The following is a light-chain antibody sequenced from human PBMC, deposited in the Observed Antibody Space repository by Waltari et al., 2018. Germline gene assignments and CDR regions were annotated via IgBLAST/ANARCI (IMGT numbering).Light chain of an antibody. CDR2: DVE. J-gene: IGLJ2*01. CDR1: TSDILSYDY. V-gene: IGLV2-14*03. Sequence: HSALTQPASVSGSPGQSITISCTGTTSDILSYDYVAWYQQHPDKVPKLLIYDVESRPSFVSHRFSCSTSRNTASLTISGLQAEAEADYYCASYTRTPTLVVFGGGTKVTVL. CDR3: ASYTRTPTLVV.